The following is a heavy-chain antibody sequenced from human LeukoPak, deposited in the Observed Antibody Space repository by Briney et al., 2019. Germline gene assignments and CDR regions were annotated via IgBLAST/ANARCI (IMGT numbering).Heavy chain of an antibody. Sequence: GGSLRLSCAASGFTFDDYAMHWVRQAPGKGLEWVSGISWNSGSIGYADSVKGRFTISRDNAKNSLYLQMNSLRAEDMALYYCAKGSSRWLDYYFDYWGQGTLVTVS. D-gene: IGHD6-19*01. CDR2: ISWNSGSI. V-gene: IGHV3-9*03. CDR1: GFTFDDYA. CDR3: AKGSSRWLDYYFDY. J-gene: IGHJ4*02.